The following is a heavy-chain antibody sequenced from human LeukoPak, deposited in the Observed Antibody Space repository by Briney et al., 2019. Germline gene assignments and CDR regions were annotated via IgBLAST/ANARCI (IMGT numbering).Heavy chain of an antibody. J-gene: IGHJ4*02. CDR2: XXPSGGST. CDR1: GXTFTXXX. V-gene: IGHV1-46*01. D-gene: IGHD6-19*01. CDR3: ARDHGQWVIXXSLDY. Sequence: VSCXAXGXTFTXXXXXWVXXXXXXXXXXMXXXXPSGGSTSYAQKFRGRVTMTTDTSTTTVYMELSSLRSEDTAVYYCARDHGQWVIXXSLDYWGQGTXVXXXS.